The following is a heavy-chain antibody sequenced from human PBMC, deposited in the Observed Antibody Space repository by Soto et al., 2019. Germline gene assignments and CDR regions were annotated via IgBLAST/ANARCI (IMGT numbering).Heavy chain of an antibody. Sequence: SETLSLTCTVSGGSISRYYWNWIRQPPGKGLEWIGYIYYSGSTNYNPSLKSRVTISVDTSKNQFSLKLSSVTAADTAVYYCARVGPRNYYDSSGYYYYFDYWGQGTLVTVSS. CDR3: ARVGPRNYYDSSGYYYYFDY. D-gene: IGHD3-22*01. CDR1: GGSISRYY. CDR2: IYYSGST. J-gene: IGHJ4*02. V-gene: IGHV4-59*01.